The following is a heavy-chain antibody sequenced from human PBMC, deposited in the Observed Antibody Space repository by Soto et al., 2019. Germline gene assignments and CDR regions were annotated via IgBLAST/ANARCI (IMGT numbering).Heavy chain of an antibody. V-gene: IGHV3-48*03. CDR1: GFTVSNYE. CDR2: ISSSGSTI. D-gene: IGHD4-17*01. CDR3: ARARAGDYVLDY. J-gene: IGHJ4*02. Sequence: GGSLRLSCAASGFTVSNYEMNWVRQAPGKGLEWVSYISSSGSTIYYADSVKGPFTISRDNAKNSLYLQMNSLRAEDTAVYYCARARAGDYVLDYWGQGTLVTVSS.